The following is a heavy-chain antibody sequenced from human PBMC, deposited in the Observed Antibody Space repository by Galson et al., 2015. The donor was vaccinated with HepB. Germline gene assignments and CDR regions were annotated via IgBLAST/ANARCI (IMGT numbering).Heavy chain of an antibody. CDR1: GFTFNSYA. J-gene: IGHJ6*02. Sequence: SLRLSCAASGFTFNSYAMHWVRQAPGKGLEWVAVISYDGSNKYYADSVKGRFTISRDNSKNTLYLQMNSLRAEDTAVYYCARGGSSSSSRYYYYYGMDVWGQGTTVTVSS. CDR2: ISYDGSNK. V-gene: IGHV3-30*04. CDR3: ARGGSSSSSRYYYYYGMDV. D-gene: IGHD6-13*01.